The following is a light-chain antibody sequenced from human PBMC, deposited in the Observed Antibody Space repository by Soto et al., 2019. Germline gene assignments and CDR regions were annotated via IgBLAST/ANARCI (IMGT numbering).Light chain of an antibody. CDR3: QQYDNWPIT. Sequence: EIVMTQSPATLSVSPGERATLSCRASQSVSSNLAWYQQKPGQAPRLLIYGASTRATGIPARFSGSGSGTEFTLTISSQLSEDFAVFYCQQYDNWPITFGQGTRLEIK. V-gene: IGKV3-15*01. J-gene: IGKJ5*01. CDR1: QSVSSN. CDR2: GAS.